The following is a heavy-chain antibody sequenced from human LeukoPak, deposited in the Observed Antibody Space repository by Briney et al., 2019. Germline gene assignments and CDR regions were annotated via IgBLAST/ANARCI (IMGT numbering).Heavy chain of an antibody. V-gene: IGHV3-23*01. D-gene: IGHD6-19*01. J-gene: IGHJ4*02. Sequence: GGSLRLSCAASGFTFNNYAMSWVRQAPGKGLDWVSTIGGDDTTFYADSVKGRFTISRDNSKSMLYLQMSSLTAEDTAIYYCAKGGSGWYPAFDYWARESWSPSPQ. CDR1: GFTFNNYA. CDR2: IGGDDTT. CDR3: AKGGSGWYPAFDY.